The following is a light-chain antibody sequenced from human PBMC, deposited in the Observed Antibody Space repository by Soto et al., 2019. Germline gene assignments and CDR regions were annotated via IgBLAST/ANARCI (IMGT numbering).Light chain of an antibody. CDR1: QSISTY. Sequence: DIEMTQSPSSLSASVGDRVTITCRASQSISTYLNWYQQKGGKAPKLLIHGASSLQSGVPLRFSGSGSGTDFTITISSVQPEDFATYYCQQGYSTRLSFGGGTKVELK. CDR3: QQGYSTRLS. CDR2: GAS. V-gene: IGKV1-39*01. J-gene: IGKJ4*01.